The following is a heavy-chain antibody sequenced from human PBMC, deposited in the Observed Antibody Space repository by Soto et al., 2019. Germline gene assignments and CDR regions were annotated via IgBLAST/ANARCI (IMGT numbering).Heavy chain of an antibody. Sequence: GGSLRLSCAASGFTFSSYAMSWVRQAPGKGLEWVSAISGSGGSTYYADSVKGRFTISRDNSKNTLYLQMNSLRAEDTAVYYCAKDLRSGKWLVPGRDAFDIWGQGTMVTVSS. CDR1: GFTFSSYA. J-gene: IGHJ3*02. V-gene: IGHV3-23*01. CDR2: ISGSGGST. D-gene: IGHD6-19*01. CDR3: AKDLRSGKWLVPGRDAFDI.